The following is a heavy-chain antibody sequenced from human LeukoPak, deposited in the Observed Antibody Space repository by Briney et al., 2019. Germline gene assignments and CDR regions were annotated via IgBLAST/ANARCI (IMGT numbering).Heavy chain of an antibody. Sequence: ASVQVSCKASGYTFTSYDINWVRQATGQGLEWMGGIIPIFGTANYAQKFQGRVTITADESTSTAYMELSSLRSEDTAVYYCARGRIAAAGTSYYYGMDVRGQGTTVTVSS. D-gene: IGHD6-13*01. J-gene: IGHJ6*02. CDR2: IIPIFGTA. V-gene: IGHV1-69*13. CDR1: GYTFTSYD. CDR3: ARGRIAAAGTSYYYGMDV.